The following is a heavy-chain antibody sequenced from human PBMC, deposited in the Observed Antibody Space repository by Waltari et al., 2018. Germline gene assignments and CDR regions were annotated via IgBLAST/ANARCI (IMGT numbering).Heavy chain of an antibody. CDR3: ARDTVLITMVRGPRGWFDP. V-gene: IGHV1-2*02. D-gene: IGHD3-10*01. Sequence: QVQLVQSGAEVKKPGASVKVSCKASGYTFPGYYMHWVRQAPGQGLEWMGWINPNSGGKNYAQKFQGRVTMTRDTSISTAYMELSRLRSDDTAVYYCARDTVLITMVRGPRGWFDPWGQGTLVTVSS. CDR1: GYTFPGYY. CDR2: INPNSGGK. J-gene: IGHJ5*02.